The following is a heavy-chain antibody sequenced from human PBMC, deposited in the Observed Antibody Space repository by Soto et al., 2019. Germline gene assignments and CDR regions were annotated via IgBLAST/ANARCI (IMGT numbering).Heavy chain of an antibody. V-gene: IGHV1-69*13. CDR2: IIPIFGTA. Sequence: GASVKVSCKASGGTFSSYAISWVRQAPGQGLEWMGGIIPIFGTANYAQKFQGRVTITADESTSTAYMELSSLRSEDTAVYYCARSTTFKRSEGCSGGSCYYNWFDPWGQGTLVTVSS. CDR3: ARSTTFKRSEGCSGGSCYYNWFDP. J-gene: IGHJ5*02. CDR1: GGTFSSYA. D-gene: IGHD2-15*01.